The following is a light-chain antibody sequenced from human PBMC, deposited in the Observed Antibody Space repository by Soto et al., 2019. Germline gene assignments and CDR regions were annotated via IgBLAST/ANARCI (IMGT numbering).Light chain of an antibody. CDR2: EVS. Sequence: QSALTQPASVSGSPGQSITISCTGTSSDVGRYNFVSWYQQQSGKAPKLMIHEVSNRPSGVSNRFSGSKSGNTASLTISGLQAEDEADYYCSSYTSSRAYVFGIGTKVTV. CDR3: SSYTSSRAYV. CDR1: SSDVGRYNF. V-gene: IGLV2-14*01. J-gene: IGLJ1*01.